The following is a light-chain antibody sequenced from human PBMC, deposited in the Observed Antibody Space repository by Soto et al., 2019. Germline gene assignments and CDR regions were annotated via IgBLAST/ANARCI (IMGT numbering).Light chain of an antibody. CDR2: AIS. Sequence: EIVLTQSPGTLSFSPGESAALSCRASQSVTSDYLFWYRQKPGQAPRLLIYAISSRAAGIPDRFSGSGSGTDFTLTITRLEPEDSAVYYCQQHSSSPWTFGQGTRVEV. V-gene: IGKV3-20*01. CDR1: QSVTSDY. CDR3: QQHSSSPWT. J-gene: IGKJ1*01.